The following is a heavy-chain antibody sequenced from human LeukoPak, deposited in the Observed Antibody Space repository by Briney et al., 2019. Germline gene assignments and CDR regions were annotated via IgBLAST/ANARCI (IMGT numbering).Heavy chain of an antibody. CDR1: GLTFSRYA. CDR3: AKEVYSYGPFDS. D-gene: IGHD5-18*01. CDR2: ISGRGGST. Sequence: PGGSLRLSCAASGLTFSRYAMSWVRQAPGKGLEWVSAISGRGGSTYYADSVKGRFTISRDNSKNTVSLQMNSLRAEDTAVYYCAKEVYSYGPFDSWGQGTLVTVSS. V-gene: IGHV3-23*01. J-gene: IGHJ4*02.